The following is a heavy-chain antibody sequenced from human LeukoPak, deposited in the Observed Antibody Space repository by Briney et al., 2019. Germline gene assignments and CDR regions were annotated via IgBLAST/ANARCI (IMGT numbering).Heavy chain of an antibody. D-gene: IGHD6-13*01. J-gene: IGHJ3*02. V-gene: IGHV3-66*01. CDR3: ARELGAGIAAAGDAFDI. CDR1: GFTVSSNY. CDR2: IYSGGST. Sequence: GGSLRLSCAASGFTVSSNYMSWVRQAPGKGLEWVSVIYSGGSTYYADSVKGRFTISRDNSKNTLYLQMNSLRAEDTAVYYCARELGAGIAAAGDAFDIWGQGTMVTVSS.